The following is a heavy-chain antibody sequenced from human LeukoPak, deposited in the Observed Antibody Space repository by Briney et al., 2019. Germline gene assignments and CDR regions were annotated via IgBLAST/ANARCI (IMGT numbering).Heavy chain of an antibody. CDR3: ARARGGVVTANGAFDI. D-gene: IGHD2-21*02. V-gene: IGHV1-3*03. J-gene: IGHJ3*02. CDR2: INAGNGNT. CDR1: GYTFTSYA. Sequence: ASVKVSCKASGYTFTSYAMHWVRQAPGQRLEWMGWINAGNGNTKYSQEFQGRVTITRDTSASTAYMELSSLRSEDMAVYYCARARGGVVTANGAFDIWGQGTMVTVSS.